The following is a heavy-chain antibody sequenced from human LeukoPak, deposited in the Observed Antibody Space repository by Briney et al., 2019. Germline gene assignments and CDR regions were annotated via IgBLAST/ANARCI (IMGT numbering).Heavy chain of an antibody. CDR3: AREQIAVAGAENPFDY. CDR1: GVTFSSDS. V-gene: IGHV3-21*01. CDR2: ISSSSSYI. D-gene: IGHD6-19*01. J-gene: IGHJ4*02. Sequence: GGSLRLSCAASGVTFSSDSMNWVRQAPGQGLEWVSSISSSSSYISYADSVKGRFTISRDNAKNSLYLQMNSLRAEDTAVYYCAREQIAVAGAENPFDYWGQGTLVTVSS.